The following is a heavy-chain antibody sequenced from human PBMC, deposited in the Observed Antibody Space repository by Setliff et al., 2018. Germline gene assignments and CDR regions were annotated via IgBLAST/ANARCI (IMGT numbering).Heavy chain of an antibody. J-gene: IGHJ5*02. V-gene: IGHV4-59*11. Sequence: PSETLSLTCTVSGYPINTHYWSWIRQSPGKGLEWIGYISNSVGASYHPSLRNRVTISMDTSNNQFSLKLRSVSAADTAVYYCARGYCSSPSCFFAGWFDPWGQGTLVTVSS. CDR1: GYPINTHY. CDR3: ARGYCSSPSCFFAGWFDP. CDR2: ISNSVGA. D-gene: IGHD2-2*01.